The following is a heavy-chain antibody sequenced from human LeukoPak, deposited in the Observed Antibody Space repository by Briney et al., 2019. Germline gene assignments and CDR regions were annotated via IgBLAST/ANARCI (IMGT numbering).Heavy chain of an antibody. CDR2: TYGDNGNT. V-gene: IGHV1-3*02. CDR1: GYSFTRYA. CDR3: ARRGKGLGYYMDV. J-gene: IGHJ6*03. Sequence: ASVKVSCKASGYSFTRYAINWVRQAPGQGLELMWLTYGDNGNTQYSQEFQGRVTITRHTSISTAYMELSSLTSEDTAVYYCARRGKGLGYYMDVWGKGTTVTISS. D-gene: IGHD3-16*01.